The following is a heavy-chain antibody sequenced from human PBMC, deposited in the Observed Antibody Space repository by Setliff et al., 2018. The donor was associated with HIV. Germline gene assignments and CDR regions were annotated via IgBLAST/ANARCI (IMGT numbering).Heavy chain of an antibody. Sequence: SETLSLTCTVSGGSITSYYWNWIRQSPGKGLEWIGSIYFTGSSDNNPSLKSRVTLSVDTSKHQFSLKLSSVTAADTAVYYCARLWGRTSGWRGNGYWGQGILVTVSS. J-gene: IGHJ4*02. CDR2: IYFTGSS. CDR1: GGSITSYY. CDR3: ARLWGRTSGWRGNGY. V-gene: IGHV4-59*01. D-gene: IGHD6-19*01.